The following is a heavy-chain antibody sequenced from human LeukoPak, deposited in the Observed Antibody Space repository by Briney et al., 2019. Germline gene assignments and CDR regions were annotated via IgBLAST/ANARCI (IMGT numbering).Heavy chain of an antibody. CDR2: IYSGGST. Sequence: GGSLRLSCAAPGFTVSSNYMSWVRQAPGKGLEWVSVIYSGGSTYYADSVKGRFTISRDNSKNTLYLQMNSLRAEDTAVYYCARVEFGYFDYWGQGTLVTVSS. J-gene: IGHJ4*02. CDR3: ARVEFGYFDY. V-gene: IGHV3-66*01. CDR1: GFTVSSNY. D-gene: IGHD3-10*01.